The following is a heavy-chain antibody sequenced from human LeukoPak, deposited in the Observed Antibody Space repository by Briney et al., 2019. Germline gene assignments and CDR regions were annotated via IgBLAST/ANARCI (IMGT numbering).Heavy chain of an antibody. CDR1: GGTFSSYA. CDR2: IIPILGIA. D-gene: IGHD7-27*01. J-gene: IGHJ4*02. V-gene: IGHV1-69*04. CDR3: ARDNLGFDY. Sequence: GSSVKVSCKASGGTFSSYAISWVRQAPGQGLEWMGRIIPILGIANYAQKVQGRITMTTDRSTSTAYMELRSLRPDDTAVYYCARDNLGFDYWGQGTLVTVS.